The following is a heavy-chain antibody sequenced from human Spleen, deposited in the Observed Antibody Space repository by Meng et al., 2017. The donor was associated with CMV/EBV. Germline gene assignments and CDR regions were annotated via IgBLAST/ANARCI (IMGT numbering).Heavy chain of an antibody. J-gene: IGHJ4*02. D-gene: IGHD5-24*01. V-gene: IGHV2-5*01. CDR3: AHLDGTRWYYYDY. Sequence: GPTLVKPTQTLTLTCTFSGFSLTTGGVAVGGIRQPPGKALEWLAHIYGNGDKYYSTSLKSRLIITKDTSRNQVVLAMTNVDPMDTATYYCAHLDGTRWYYYDYWGQGTLVTVSS. CDR1: GFSLTTGGVA. CDR2: IYGNGDK.